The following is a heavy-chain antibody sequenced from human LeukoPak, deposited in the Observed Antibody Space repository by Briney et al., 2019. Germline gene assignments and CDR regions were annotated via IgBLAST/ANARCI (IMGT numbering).Heavy chain of an antibody. CDR3: VASYGGYVLDY. D-gene: IGHD5-12*01. V-gene: IGHV4-59*01. CDR1: GGSIGSYH. J-gene: IGHJ4*02. CDR2: VFNNGGT. Sequence: SETLSLTCSVSGGSIGSYHWNWIRQPSGKGLEWIGIVFNNGGTKHNPSLKSRVAISVDTSKNQFALKLSSVTAADTAVYYCVASYGGYVLDYWGQGALVIVSS.